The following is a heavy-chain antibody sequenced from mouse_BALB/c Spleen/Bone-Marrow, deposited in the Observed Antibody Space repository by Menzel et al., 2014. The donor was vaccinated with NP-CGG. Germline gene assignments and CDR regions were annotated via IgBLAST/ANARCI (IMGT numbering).Heavy chain of an antibody. CDR2: IYPGSGST. CDR3: ANLGRYAMDY. V-gene: IGHV1-84*02. J-gene: IGHJ4*01. CDR1: GYTFTDYY. D-gene: IGHD3-1*01. Sequence: LVEPGASVKISCKASGYTFTDYYINWVKQKPGQGLEWIGWIYPGSGSTKYNEKFKGKATLTVDTSSSTAYMQLSSLTSEDTAVYFCANLGRYAMDYWGQGTSVTVSS.